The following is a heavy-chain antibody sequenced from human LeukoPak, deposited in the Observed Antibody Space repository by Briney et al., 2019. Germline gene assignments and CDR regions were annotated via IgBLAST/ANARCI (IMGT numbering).Heavy chain of an antibody. CDR3: ARGPYYDFWSGYYFSGWGVDWFDP. CDR1: GYTFTSYD. D-gene: IGHD3-3*01. CDR2: MNPNSGNT. Sequence: ASVKVSCKASGYTFTSYDINWVRQATGQGLEWMGWMNPNSGNTGYAQKFQGRVTMTRNTSIGTAYMELSSLRSEDTAVYYCARGPYYDFWSGYYFSGWGVDWFDPWGQGTLVTVSS. V-gene: IGHV1-8*01. J-gene: IGHJ5*02.